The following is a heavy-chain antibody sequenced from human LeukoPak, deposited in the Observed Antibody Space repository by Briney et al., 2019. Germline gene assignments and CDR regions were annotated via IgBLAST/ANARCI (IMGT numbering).Heavy chain of an antibody. D-gene: IGHD3-22*01. CDR3: ARGRSEYYDSSGYYYVLFSFDY. CDR1: GGSFSGYY. J-gene: IGHJ4*02. V-gene: IGHV4-34*01. CDR2: INHSGST. Sequence: SETLSLTCAVYGGSFSGYYWSWIRQPPGKGLEWIGEINHSGSTNYNPSLKSRVTISVDTSKNQFSLKLSSVTAADTAVYYCARGRSEYYDSSGYYYVLFSFDYRGQGTLVTVSS.